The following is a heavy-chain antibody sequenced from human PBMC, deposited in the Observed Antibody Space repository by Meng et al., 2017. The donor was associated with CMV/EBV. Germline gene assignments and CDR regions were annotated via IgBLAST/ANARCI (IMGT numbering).Heavy chain of an antibody. V-gene: IGHV3-74*01. CDR1: GFTFSSYW. CDR2: INSDGSST. Sequence: GESLKISCAASGFTFSSYWMHWVRQAPGKGLVWVSRINSDGSSTSYADSVKGRFTISRDNVKNTLNLQMNSLRAEDTAVYYCARVVGYCGGDCPSYYFDYWGQGTLVTVSS. J-gene: IGHJ4*02. CDR3: ARVVGYCGGDCPSYYFDY. D-gene: IGHD2-21*01.